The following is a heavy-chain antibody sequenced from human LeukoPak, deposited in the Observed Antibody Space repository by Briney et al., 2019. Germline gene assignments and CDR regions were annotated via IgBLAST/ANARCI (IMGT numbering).Heavy chain of an antibody. CDR2: IVVGSGNT. D-gene: IGHD3-9*01. J-gene: IGHJ4*02. CDR1: GFTFTSSA. Sequence: SVTVSCKASGFTFTSSAVQRVRQARGQRLEWIGWIVVGSGNTNYAQKFQERVTITRDMSTSTAYMELSSLRSEDTAVYYCAADGDILTGYFLGGGENWGQGTLVTVSS. V-gene: IGHV1-58*01. CDR3: AADGDILTGYFLGGGEN.